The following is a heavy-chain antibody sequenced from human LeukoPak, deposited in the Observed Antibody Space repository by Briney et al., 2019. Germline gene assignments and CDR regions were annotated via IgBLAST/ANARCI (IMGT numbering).Heavy chain of an antibody. D-gene: IGHD4-17*01. CDR2: IYTSGST. CDR3: ARDQGYGDPGY. J-gene: IGHJ4*02. CDR1: GGSISSGSYY. V-gene: IGHV4-61*02. Sequence: SQTLSLTCTVSGGSISSGSYYWSWIRQPAGKGLEWIGRIYTSGSTNYNPSLKSRATISVDTSKNQFSLKLSSVTAADTAVYYCARDQGYGDPGYWGRGTLVTVSS.